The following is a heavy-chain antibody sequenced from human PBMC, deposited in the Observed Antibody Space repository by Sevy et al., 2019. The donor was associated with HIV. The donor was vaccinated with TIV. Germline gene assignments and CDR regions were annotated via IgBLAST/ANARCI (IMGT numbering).Heavy chain of an antibody. CDR1: GFTFSSYA. J-gene: IGHJ4*02. CDR3: AKPRYYYDSSRYLFDY. V-gene: IGHV3-23*01. Sequence: GGSLRLSCAASGFTFSSYALSWVRQAPGKGLEWVSAISGSGGSTYYADSVKGRFTISRDNSKNTLYLQMNSLRAEDTAVYYCAKPRYYYDSSRYLFDYWGQGTLVTVSS. D-gene: IGHD3-22*01. CDR2: ISGSGGST.